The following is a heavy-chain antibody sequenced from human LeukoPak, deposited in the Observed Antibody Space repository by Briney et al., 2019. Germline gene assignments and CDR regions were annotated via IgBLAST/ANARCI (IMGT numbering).Heavy chain of an antibody. D-gene: IGHD4-17*01. J-gene: IGHJ4*02. CDR2: TSPGSTTI. CDR3: ARVRGPTVTTMYFDY. Sequence: PGGSLRLSCAASGFTFVSHGMIWVRQAPGKGLEWLSYTSPGSTTINSADSVKDRFTTSRDKAKSSLFLQMNSLRAEDTAVYYCARVRGPTVTTMYFDYWGQGALVTVPS. CDR1: GFTFVSHG. V-gene: IGHV3-48*01.